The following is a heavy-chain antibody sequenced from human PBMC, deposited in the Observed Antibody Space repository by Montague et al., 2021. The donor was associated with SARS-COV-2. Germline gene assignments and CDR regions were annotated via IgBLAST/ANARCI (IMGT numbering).Heavy chain of an antibody. D-gene: IGHD5-24*01. J-gene: IGHJ6*02. CDR2: ISSSSTYT. CDR1: GFGFSDYY. CDR3: ARDVAMAYHYYGMDV. Sequence: SLRLSCAASGFGFSDYYMSWIRQAPGKGLEWLSYISSSSTYTNYADSVKGRFTISRDNAKNSLYLQMNSLRAEDTAVYYCARDVAMAYHYYGMDVWGQGTTVTVSS. V-gene: IGHV3-11*06.